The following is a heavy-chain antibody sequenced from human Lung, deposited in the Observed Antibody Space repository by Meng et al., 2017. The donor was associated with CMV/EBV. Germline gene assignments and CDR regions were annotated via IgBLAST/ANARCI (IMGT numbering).Heavy chain of an antibody. J-gene: IGHJ5*01. V-gene: IGHV4-39*07. CDR1: TDSFNDINFY. D-gene: IGHD3-10*01. CDR2: IYFTGNT. CDR3: AREVVGSGSALESWSQGEXVTVDS. Sequence: SETLSLTCTVSTDSFNDINFYWGWIRQPPGKGLEWIGNIYFTGNTYYNPSLKSRVTLTVDTSKKQFSLKLKSVTAADTAVYYCAREVVGSGSALESWSQGEXVTVDS.